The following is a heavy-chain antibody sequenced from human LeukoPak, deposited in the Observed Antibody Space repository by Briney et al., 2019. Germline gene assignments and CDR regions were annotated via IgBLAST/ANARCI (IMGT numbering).Heavy chain of an antibody. Sequence: GGSLRLSCEVSGLTFYTYAMSWVRQAPGKGLEWVAVISYDGSNKYYADSVKGRFTISRDNSKNTLYLQMNSLRAEDTAVYYCADPGEEQWPSVYWGQGTLVTVSS. D-gene: IGHD6-19*01. V-gene: IGHV3-30-3*01. CDR2: ISYDGSNK. CDR3: ADPGEEQWPSVY. CDR1: GLTFYTYA. J-gene: IGHJ4*02.